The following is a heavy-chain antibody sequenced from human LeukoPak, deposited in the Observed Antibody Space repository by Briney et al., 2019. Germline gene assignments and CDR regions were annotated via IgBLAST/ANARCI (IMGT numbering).Heavy chain of an antibody. CDR3: ARVPDGYDMTGYIY. D-gene: IGHD3-9*01. Sequence: SVKVSCKASGGTFSSYAISWVRQAPGQGLEWMGGIIPIFGTANYAQKFQGRVTITADESTSTAYMELSSLRSEDTAVYYCARVPDGYDMTGYIYWGQGTLVTVSS. CDR2: IIPIFGTA. CDR1: GGTFSSYA. J-gene: IGHJ4*02. V-gene: IGHV1-69*13.